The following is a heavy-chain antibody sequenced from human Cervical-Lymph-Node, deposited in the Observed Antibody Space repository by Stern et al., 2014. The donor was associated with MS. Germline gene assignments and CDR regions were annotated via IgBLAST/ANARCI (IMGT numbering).Heavy chain of an antibody. D-gene: IGHD3-3*01. Sequence: NLKESGPELVKPTQTLTLTCTFSGFSLSTSGMCVSWIRQPTGKALEWLALIDWDDDKYYSTSLKTRLTISKDTSKNQVVLTMTNMDPVDTATYYCARIQGGYDFLDYWGQGTLVTVSS. CDR1: GFSLSTSGMC. CDR3: ARIQGGYDFLDY. J-gene: IGHJ4*02. V-gene: IGHV2-70*01. CDR2: IDWDDDK.